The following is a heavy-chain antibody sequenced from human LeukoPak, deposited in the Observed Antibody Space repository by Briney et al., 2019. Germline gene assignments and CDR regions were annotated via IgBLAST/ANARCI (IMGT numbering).Heavy chain of an antibody. CDR1: GFTFSSYS. D-gene: IGHD1-26*01. J-gene: IGHJ4*02. CDR3: ARDRELGRSYPDY. V-gene: IGHV3-21*01. Sequence: GGSLRLSCAASGFTFSSYSMNWVRQAPGKGLEWVSSISSSSSYIYYADSVKGRFTISRDNAKNSLYLQMNSLRAEDTAVYYCARDRELGRSYPDYWGQGTLVTVSS. CDR2: ISSSSSYI.